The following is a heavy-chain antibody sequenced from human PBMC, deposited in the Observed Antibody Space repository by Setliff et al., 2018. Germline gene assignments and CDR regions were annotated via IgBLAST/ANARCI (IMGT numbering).Heavy chain of an antibody. J-gene: IGHJ4*02. CDR1: GFTFSSYA. D-gene: IGHD3-22*01. V-gene: IGHV3-23*01. CDR2: ISGSAQTT. CDR3: CSGYNFHF. Sequence: GGSLRLSCAASGFTFSSYAITWVRQAPGKGREWVSMISGSAQTTYYADSVKGRFTISRDNSKNTLYLQMNSLRAADTAVYYCCSGYNFHFWGQGTLVTVSS.